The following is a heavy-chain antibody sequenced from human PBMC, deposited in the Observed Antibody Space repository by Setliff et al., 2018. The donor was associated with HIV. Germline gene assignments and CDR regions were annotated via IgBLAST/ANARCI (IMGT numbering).Heavy chain of an antibody. D-gene: IGHD3-22*01. J-gene: IGHJ4*02. CDR2: IYHSGST. CDR3: ARDTRDKYDTSGYYLSLDY. CDR1: GGSFSGYY. Sequence: SETLSLTCAVYGGSFSGYYWSWIRQPPGKGLEWIGEIYHSGSTNYNPSLKSRVTISVDTSKNQFSLKLSSVTAADTAVYYCARDTRDKYDTSGYYLSLDYWGQGTLVTVSS. V-gene: IGHV4-34*01.